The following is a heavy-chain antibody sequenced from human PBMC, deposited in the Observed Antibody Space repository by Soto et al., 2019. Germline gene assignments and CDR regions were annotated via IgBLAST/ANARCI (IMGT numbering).Heavy chain of an antibody. D-gene: IGHD3-22*01. J-gene: IGHJ6*02. CDR2: INPNSGGT. Sequence: VASVKVSCKASGYTFTGYYMHWVRQAPGQGLEWMGWINPNSGGTNYAQKFQGRVTMTRDTSISTAYMELSRLRSDDTAVYYCARDVDDSSGYPDTWGPYYYYGMDVWGQGTTVTVSS. CDR3: ARDVDDSSGYPDTWGPYYYYGMDV. CDR1: GYTFTGYY. V-gene: IGHV1-2*02.